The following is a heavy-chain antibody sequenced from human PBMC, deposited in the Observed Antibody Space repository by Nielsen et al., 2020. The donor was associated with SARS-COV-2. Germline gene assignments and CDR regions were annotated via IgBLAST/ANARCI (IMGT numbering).Heavy chain of an antibody. J-gene: IGHJ5*01. CDR2: IYYSGSA. Sequence: SETLSLTCTVSGGSISNVGCYWSWIRQHPGKGLEWIGYIYYSGSAQYNPSLESRVSMSVDTSNNYFSLSLTSVTAADTAVYYCARVDYGDYGAGMWFDSWGQGILVTVSS. CDR3: ARVDYGDYGAGMWFDS. D-gene: IGHD4-17*01. V-gene: IGHV4-31*03. CDR1: GGSISNVGCY.